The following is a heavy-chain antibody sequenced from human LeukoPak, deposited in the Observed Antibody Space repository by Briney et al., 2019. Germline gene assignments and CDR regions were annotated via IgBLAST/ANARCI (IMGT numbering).Heavy chain of an antibody. Sequence: SETLSLTCTVSGGSISSFYWSWIRQPPGKGLEWIGYMYFGGSPKYNPSLKSRVITSLDMPKNQFSLKLSSVTAADTAVYYCVTGRYSYGWYDDWGQGTLVTVSS. CDR3: VTGRYSYGWYDD. D-gene: IGHD5-12*01. J-gene: IGHJ5*02. V-gene: IGHV4-59*01. CDR1: GGSISSFY. CDR2: MYFGGSP.